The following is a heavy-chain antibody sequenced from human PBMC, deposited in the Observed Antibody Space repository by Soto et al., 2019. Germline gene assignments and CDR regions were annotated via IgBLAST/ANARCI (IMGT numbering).Heavy chain of an antibody. CDR2: IWDDGNNK. D-gene: IGHD2-2*01. J-gene: IGHJ6*02. Sequence: PGGSLRLSCAGSGFTFSSHGMHWVRQAPGKGLEWVAVIWDDGNNKYYGDSVKGRFTISRDNSKNTLYLQMNSLRAEDTAVYYCARDRPASTKYGMDVWGQGTTVTVSS. CDR1: GFTFSSHG. CDR3: ARDRPASTKYGMDV. V-gene: IGHV3-33*01.